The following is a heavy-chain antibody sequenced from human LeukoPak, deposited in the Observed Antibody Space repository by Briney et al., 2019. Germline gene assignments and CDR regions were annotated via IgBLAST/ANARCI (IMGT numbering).Heavy chain of an antibody. D-gene: IGHD6-13*01. CDR3: ARFGYSSSWSFNDY. Sequence: PGGSLRLSCAASGFTFSSYAMHWVRQAPGKGLEYVSAISGIGGSTYYANSVKGRFTTSRDNSKNTLYLQMGSLRAEDMAVYYCARFGYSSSWSFNDYWGQGTLVTVSS. CDR1: GFTFSSYA. V-gene: IGHV3-64*01. CDR2: ISGIGGST. J-gene: IGHJ4*02.